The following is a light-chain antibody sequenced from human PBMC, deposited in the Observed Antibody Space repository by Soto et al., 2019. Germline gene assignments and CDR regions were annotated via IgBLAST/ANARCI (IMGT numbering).Light chain of an antibody. Sequence: QSVLAQPPSASGSPGQSVTISCTGTRNDTGAYEFVSWYQHHPGKAPTLIIYEVVQRPSGVPDRLSGSKSGNTASLTVSWLQAADEADYYCKSYAGSNTYVFGTGTKVTVL. J-gene: IGLJ1*01. V-gene: IGLV2-8*01. CDR2: EVV. CDR1: RNDTGAYEF. CDR3: KSYAGSNTYV.